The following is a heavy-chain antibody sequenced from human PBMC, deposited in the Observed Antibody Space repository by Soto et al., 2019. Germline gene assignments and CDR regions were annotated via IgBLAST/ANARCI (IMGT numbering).Heavy chain of an antibody. CDR2: IRPSGGRT. Sequence: QVHLVQSGDEVKKPGASVKVSCKASGYTFTNYYIHWVRQAPGQGLEWLGIIRPSGGRTEYAQRFQGRVTMTRDTSTSTVYMELTSLTSEDTAVYYCAREPNESYYFDYWGQGTLVTVSS. D-gene: IGHD5-18*01. CDR3: AREPNESYYFDY. CDR1: GYTFTNYY. V-gene: IGHV1-46*01. J-gene: IGHJ4*02.